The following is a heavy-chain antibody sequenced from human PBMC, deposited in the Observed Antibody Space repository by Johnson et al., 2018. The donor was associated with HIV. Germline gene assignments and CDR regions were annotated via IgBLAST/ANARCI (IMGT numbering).Heavy chain of an antibody. J-gene: IGHJ3*02. CDR3: AREGPSDAFDI. V-gene: IGHV3-74*01. Sequence: PGKGLVWVSRINSDGSSTSYADSVKGRFTISRDNAKNTLYLQMNSLRAEDTAVYYCAREGPSDAFDIWGQGTMVTVSS. CDR2: INSDGSST.